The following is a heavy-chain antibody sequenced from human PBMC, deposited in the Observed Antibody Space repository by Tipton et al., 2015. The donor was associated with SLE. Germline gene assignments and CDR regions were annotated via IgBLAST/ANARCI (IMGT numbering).Heavy chain of an antibody. J-gene: IGHJ4*02. CDR1: GGSISRNNYY. CDR3: ARQPSPYYDTTSYFDY. V-gene: IGHV4-39*01. D-gene: IGHD3-16*01. CDR2: IWHSGTA. Sequence: TLSLTCTVSGGSISRNNYYWGWIRQTPGKGLEWIGSIWHSGTAHYNPSLESRVSISVDTSQNHFSLRLTSVTAEDTAVYFCARQPSPYYDTTSYFDYWGPGILVTVSS.